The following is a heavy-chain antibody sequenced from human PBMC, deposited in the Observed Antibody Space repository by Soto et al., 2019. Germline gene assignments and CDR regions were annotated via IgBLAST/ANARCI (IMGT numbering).Heavy chain of an antibody. CDR2: IYDSVNT. J-gene: IGHJ4*02. D-gene: IGHD3-9*01. CDR3: ARVDHRGYFAILTDY. CDR1: GDSLSSGGHY. V-gene: IGHV4-31*03. Sequence: SETLSLTCTVSGDSLSSGGHYWSWIRQHPGKGLEWIGHIYDSVNTYYSPSLRSRVTISADVSKNQFSLNLRSVTAADTALYYCARVDHRGYFAILTDYWGQGTLVTVSS.